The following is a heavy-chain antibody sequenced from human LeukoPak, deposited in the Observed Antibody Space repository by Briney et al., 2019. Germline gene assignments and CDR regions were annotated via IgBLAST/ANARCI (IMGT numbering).Heavy chain of an antibody. J-gene: IGHJ3*02. V-gene: IGHV3-11*04. CDR3: AGYSSGWFGAFHI. CDR2: IISTGGTI. CDR1: GFTFSSYY. Sequence: GGSLRLSCAASGFTFSSYYMSWIRQAPGKGLEWLSYIISTGGTIYYADSVKGRFTISRDNAKNSLYLQMNSLRAEDTAVYYCAGYSSGWFGAFHIWGQGTMSPSLQ. D-gene: IGHD6-19*01.